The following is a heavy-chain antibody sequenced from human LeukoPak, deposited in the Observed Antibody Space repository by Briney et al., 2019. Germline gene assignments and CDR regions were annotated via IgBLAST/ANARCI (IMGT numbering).Heavy chain of an antibody. D-gene: IGHD1-26*01. V-gene: IGHV3-30-3*01. CDR1: GFPFSSYA. CDR3: ARERGSRDFDY. J-gene: IGHJ4*02. Sequence: GGSLRLSCAASGFPFSSYAMHWVRQAPGKGLEWVAVISYDGSNKYYADSVKGRFTISRDNSKNTLYLQMNSLRAEDTAVYYCARERGSRDFDYWGQGTLVTVSS. CDR2: ISYDGSNK.